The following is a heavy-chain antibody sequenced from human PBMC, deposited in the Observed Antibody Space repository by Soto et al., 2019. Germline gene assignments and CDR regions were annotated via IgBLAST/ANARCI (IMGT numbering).Heavy chain of an antibody. J-gene: IGHJ5*02. CDR1: GGSISSSNW. V-gene: IGHV4-4*02. D-gene: IGHD6-19*01. Sequence: SETLSLTCAVSGGSISSSNWWSWVRQPPGKGLEWIGEIYHSGSTNYNPSLKSRVTISVDKSKNQFSLKLSSVTAADTAVYYCASFGCIAVAGTTNWFDPWGQGTLVTVSS. CDR2: IYHSGST. CDR3: ASFGCIAVAGTTNWFDP.